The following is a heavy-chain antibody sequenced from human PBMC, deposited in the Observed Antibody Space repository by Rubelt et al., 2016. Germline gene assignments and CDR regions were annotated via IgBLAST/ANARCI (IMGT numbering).Heavy chain of an antibody. Sequence: EVQLVESGGGLIQPGGSLRLSCAASGFTVSSNYMSWVRQAPGKGLEWVSVIYSGGSTYYADSVKGRFTISRDNAKNTLYLQMNSLRAEDTAVYYCARRVGNWEWPTRNDAFDIWGQGTMVTVSS. CDR3: ARRVGNWEWPTRNDAFDI. CDR1: GFTVSSNY. J-gene: IGHJ3*02. V-gene: IGHV3-53*01. CDR2: IYSGGST. D-gene: IGHD1-26*01.